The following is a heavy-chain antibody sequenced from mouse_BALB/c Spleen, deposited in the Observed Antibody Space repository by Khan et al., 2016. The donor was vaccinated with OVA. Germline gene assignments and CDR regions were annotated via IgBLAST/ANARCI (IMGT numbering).Heavy chain of an antibody. CDR1: GYTFTNYR. D-gene: IGHD1-1*01. CDR3: ARESSYWYFDV. CDR2: INTYTGEP. J-gene: IGHJ1*01. Sequence: QIQLVQSGPELKKPGETVKISCKASGYTFTNYRMNWMKQAPGKGLKWMGWINTYTGEPTYGDAFKGRFAFSLETSASTAYLQINNLKNEDMATYFCARESSYWYFDVWGAGTTVTVSS. V-gene: IGHV9-1*02.